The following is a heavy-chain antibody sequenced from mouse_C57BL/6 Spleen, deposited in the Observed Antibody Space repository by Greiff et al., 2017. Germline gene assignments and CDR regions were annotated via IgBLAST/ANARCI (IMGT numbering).Heavy chain of an antibody. CDR1: GYTFTDYE. CDR3: TGTTVVTPDWYLDD. V-gene: IGHV1-15*01. D-gene: IGHD1-1*01. Sequence: QVQLQQSGAELVRPGASVTLSCKASGYTFTDYEMHWVKQTPVHGLEWIGAIDPETGGTAYNQKFKGKAILTADKSSSTAYMELRSLKSEDSAVYYCTGTTVVTPDWYLDDWGKGTPVTVSS. CDR2: IDPETGGT. J-gene: IGHJ1*03.